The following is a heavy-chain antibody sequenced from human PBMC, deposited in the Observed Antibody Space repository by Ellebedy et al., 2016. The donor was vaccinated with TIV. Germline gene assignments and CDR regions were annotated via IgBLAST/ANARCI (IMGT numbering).Heavy chain of an antibody. CDR2: INWNGDSI. V-gene: IGHV3-9*01. D-gene: IGHD1/OR15-1a*01. J-gene: IGHJ4*02. Sequence: GGSLRLSXAASGFSFENHAMHWVRQPPGKGLEWVSGINWNGDSIGYGDSVKGRFTISRDNAKNSLSLQMNSLRPEDTALYYCARSYKNNWSEAFFDYWGQGTLVTVSS. CDR1: GFSFENHA. CDR3: ARSYKNNWSEAFFDY.